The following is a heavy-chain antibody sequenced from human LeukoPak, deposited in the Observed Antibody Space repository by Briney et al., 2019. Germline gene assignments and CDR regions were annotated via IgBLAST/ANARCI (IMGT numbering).Heavy chain of an antibody. CDR3: ARDRDSSSWYGYYYYYMDV. Sequence: GGSLRLSCAASGFTFSDYYMSWIRQAPGKGLEWVSYISSSGSTIYYADSVKGRFTISRDNAKNSLYLQMNSLRTEDTAVYYCARDRDSSSWYGYYYYYMDVWGKGTTVTVSS. CDR1: GFTFSDYY. D-gene: IGHD6-13*01. V-gene: IGHV3-11*04. J-gene: IGHJ6*03. CDR2: ISSSGSTI.